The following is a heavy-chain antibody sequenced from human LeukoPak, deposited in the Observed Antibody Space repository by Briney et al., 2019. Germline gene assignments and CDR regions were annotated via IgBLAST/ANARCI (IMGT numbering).Heavy chain of an antibody. Sequence: PGGSLRLSCAASGFTFSSYAMHWVRQAPGKGLEYVSAISSNGGSTYYANSVKGRFTISRDNSKNTLYLQMGSLRAEDMAVYYCARVRLSGSHFFDYWGQGTLVTVSS. CDR2: ISSNGGST. J-gene: IGHJ4*02. CDR1: GFTFSSYA. V-gene: IGHV3-64*01. D-gene: IGHD1-26*01. CDR3: ARVRLSGSHFFDY.